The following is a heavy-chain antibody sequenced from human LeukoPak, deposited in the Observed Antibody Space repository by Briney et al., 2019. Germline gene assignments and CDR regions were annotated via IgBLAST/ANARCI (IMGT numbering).Heavy chain of an antibody. V-gene: IGHV3-23*01. Sequence: GGSLRLSCAASGFSFSSYAMTWVRQAPGKGLEWVSSIGGSGAITYYADSVKGRFTISRDNSKNTLYLQMNSLRAEDTAVYYCAKDQFDPWGQGTLVTVSS. J-gene: IGHJ5*02. CDR2: IGGSGAIT. CDR1: GFSFSSYA. CDR3: AKDQFDP.